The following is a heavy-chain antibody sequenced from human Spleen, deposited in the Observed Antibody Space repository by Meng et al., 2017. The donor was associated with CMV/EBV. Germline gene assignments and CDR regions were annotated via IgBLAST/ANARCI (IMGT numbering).Heavy chain of an antibody. CDR2: ISPRGSTI. CDR1: GFSFEDHG. Sequence: GGSLRLSCAASGFSFEDHGMSWVRQAPGKGLEWVSYISPRGSTIYDADTVKGRFTISRDNAKNSLYLQMNRLRAEDTAVYFCSRGAFTVTFGGVFDLWGQGTLVTVSS. V-gene: IGHV3-11*04. D-gene: IGHD3-16*01. CDR3: SRGAFTVTFGGVFDL. J-gene: IGHJ4*02.